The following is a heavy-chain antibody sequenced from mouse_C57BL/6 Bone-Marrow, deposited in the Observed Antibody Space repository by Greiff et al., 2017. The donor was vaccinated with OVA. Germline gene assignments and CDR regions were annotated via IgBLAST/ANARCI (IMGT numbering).Heavy chain of an antibody. V-gene: IGHV1-55*01. J-gene: IGHJ2*01. CDR1: GYTFTSYW. CDR2: IYPGSGST. Sequence: VQLQQPGAELVKPGASVKMSCKASGYTFTSYWITWVKQRPGQGLEWIGDIYPGSGSTNYNEKFKSKATLTVDTSSSTAYMQLSSLTSEDSAVYYCARDGSSPYYCDYWGQGTTLTVSS. CDR3: ARDGSSPYYCDY. D-gene: IGHD1-1*01.